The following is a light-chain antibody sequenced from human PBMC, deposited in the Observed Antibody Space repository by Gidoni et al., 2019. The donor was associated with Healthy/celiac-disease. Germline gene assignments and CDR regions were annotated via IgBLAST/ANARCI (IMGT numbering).Light chain of an antibody. CDR3: QQYYSTPLT. CDR2: WAS. Sequence: DIVMTQSPDSLAVSRGERATINCKSSQSVLYSSNNKNYLAWYQQKPGQPPKLLIYWASTRESGVPDRFSGSGSGTDFTLTISSLQAEDVAVYYCQQYYSTPLTFXGXTKVGIK. CDR1: QSVLYSSNNKNY. V-gene: IGKV4-1*01. J-gene: IGKJ4*01.